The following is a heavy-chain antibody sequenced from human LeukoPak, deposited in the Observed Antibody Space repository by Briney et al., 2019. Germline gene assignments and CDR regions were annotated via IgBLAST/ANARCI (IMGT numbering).Heavy chain of an antibody. V-gene: IGHV1-3*01. J-gene: IGHJ4*02. D-gene: IGHD1-26*01. CDR1: GYTFTSYA. CDR3: ARDGSYSTPFDY. Sequence: ASVKVSCKASGYTFTSYAMHWVRQAPGQRLEWMGWINAGNGNTKYSQEFQGRVTITRDTSTSTAYMELRSLRSDDTAVYYCARDGSYSTPFDYWGQGTLVTVSS. CDR2: INAGNGNT.